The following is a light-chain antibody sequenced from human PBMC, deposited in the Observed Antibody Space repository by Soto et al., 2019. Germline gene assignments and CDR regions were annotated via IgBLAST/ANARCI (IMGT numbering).Light chain of an antibody. CDR1: SGHSSYI. CDR3: ETWDSNTHTV. Sequence: QSVLTQSSSASASLGSSVKLTCTLSSGHSSYIIAWHQQQPGKAPRYLMKLEGSGSYNKGSGVPDRFSGSSSGADRYLTISNLQFEDEADYYCETWDSNTHTVFGGETQLTVL. V-gene: IGLV4-60*02. J-gene: IGLJ3*02. CDR2: LEGSGSY.